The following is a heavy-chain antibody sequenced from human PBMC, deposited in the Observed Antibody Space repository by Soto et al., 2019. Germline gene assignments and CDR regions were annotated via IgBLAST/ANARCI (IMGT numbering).Heavy chain of an antibody. V-gene: IGHV3-11*01. CDR1: GFTFSDDY. CDR3: ARASSPRDPWLDY. D-gene: IGHD5-18*01. CDR2: ISSSGGTI. J-gene: IGHJ4*02. Sequence: GGSLRLSCGASGFTFSDDYMSWIRQAPGKGLEWVSYISSSGGTIYYADSVKGRFTISRDNAKNSLFLQMNSLRADDTAVYYCARASSPRDPWLDYWGQGILVTVSS.